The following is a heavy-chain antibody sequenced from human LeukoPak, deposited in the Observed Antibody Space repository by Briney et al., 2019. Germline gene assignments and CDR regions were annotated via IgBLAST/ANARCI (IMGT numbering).Heavy chain of an antibody. CDR3: ARHARDPYYYYYYMDV. CDR2: IYYSGST. Sequence: SETLSLTCTVSGGSISSYYWSWIRQPPGKELEWIGDIYYSGSTNYNPSLKSRVTISVDTSKNQFSLKLSSVTAADTAVYYCARHARDPYYYYYYMDVWGKGTTVTVSS. V-gene: IGHV4-59*08. CDR1: GGSISSYY. J-gene: IGHJ6*03.